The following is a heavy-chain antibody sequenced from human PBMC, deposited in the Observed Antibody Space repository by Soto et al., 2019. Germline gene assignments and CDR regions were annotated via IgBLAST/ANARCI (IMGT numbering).Heavy chain of an antibody. CDR1: NGSITRGNW. J-gene: IGHJ5*02. Sequence: QVQLQESGPGLVKPSGTLSLTCAVSNGSITRGNWWSWVRQPPGKGLEWVGDIYQTGSTNYHPSLRSRVSISVDKSKNNFSLSLSSVTAADTAVYFCARVWGALAPIAGWFGPWGRGILVTVSS. V-gene: IGHV4-4*02. CDR3: ARVWGALAPIAGWFGP. D-gene: IGHD3-16*01. CDR2: IYQTGST.